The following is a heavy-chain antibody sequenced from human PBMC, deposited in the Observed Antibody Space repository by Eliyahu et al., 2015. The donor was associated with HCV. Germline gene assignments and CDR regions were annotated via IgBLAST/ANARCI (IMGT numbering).Heavy chain of an antibody. CDR3: LTSGTYKIGGWFDS. CDR1: GFTFSSAV. CDR2: IGPDGTQT. Sequence: EVRLVESGGRLVQPGGSLRLSCSGSGFTFSSAVMFWVRQAPGEGLEYVAAIGPDGTQTDYVDSVKGRFSVSRDNSKTIMYLQMTNLRTEDTAVYYCLTSGTYKIGGWFDSWGQGTLLNVSP. J-gene: IGHJ5*01. V-gene: IGHV3-64D*06. D-gene: IGHD3-10*01.